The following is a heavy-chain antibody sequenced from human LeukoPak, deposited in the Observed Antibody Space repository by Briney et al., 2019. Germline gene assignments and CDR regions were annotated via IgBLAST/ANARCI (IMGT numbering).Heavy chain of an antibody. V-gene: IGHV3-74*01. Sequence: PGGSLRLSCAASGFTFSSYWMHWVRHAPGKGLVWVSRINSDGSSTSYADSVKGRFTISRDNAKNTLYLQMNSLRAEDTAVYYCAREPLMVRGVPCDYWGQGTLVTVSS. CDR3: AREPLMVRGVPCDY. D-gene: IGHD3-10*01. CDR1: GFTFSSYW. CDR2: INSDGSST. J-gene: IGHJ4*02.